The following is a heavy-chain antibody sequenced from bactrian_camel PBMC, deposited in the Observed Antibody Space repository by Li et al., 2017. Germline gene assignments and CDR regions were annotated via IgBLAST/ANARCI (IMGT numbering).Heavy chain of an antibody. J-gene: IGHJ4*01. CDR3: AAHVTYSGGYSTPFLSSNLRY. CDR1: GLSLDYLS. V-gene: IGHV3S60*01. CDR2: DSWGGAGT. D-gene: IGHD2*01. Sequence: HVQLVESGGGLVQAGGSLRLSCTASGLSLDYLSMGWFRQAPGKERDTVSCDSWGGAGTYYADSVKGRFTISRDNAKNTLYLQMNSLKPEDTAMYYCAAHVTYSGGYSTPFLSSNLRYWGQGTQVTVS.